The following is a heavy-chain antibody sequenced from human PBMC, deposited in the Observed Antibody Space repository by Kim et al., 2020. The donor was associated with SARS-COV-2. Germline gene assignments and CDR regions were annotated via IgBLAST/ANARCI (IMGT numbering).Heavy chain of an antibody. D-gene: IGHD3-9*01. Sequence: YSPSFQGKVTISADKAISTAYLQWSSLKASDTAMYYCARRFLSYDSFDYWGQGTLVTVSS. CDR3: ARRFLSYDSFDY. J-gene: IGHJ4*02. V-gene: IGHV5-51*01.